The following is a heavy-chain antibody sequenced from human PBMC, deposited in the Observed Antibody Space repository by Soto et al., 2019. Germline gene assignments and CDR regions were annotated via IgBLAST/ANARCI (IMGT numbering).Heavy chain of an antibody. J-gene: IGHJ4*02. Sequence: GGSLRLSCAASGFTFSSYSMNWVRQAPGKGLEWVSSISSSSSYIYYADSVKGRFTISRDNAKSSLYLQMNSLRAEDTAVYYCARHHYSGSYYGRSGFFDYWGQGTLVTVSS. CDR2: ISSSSSYI. D-gene: IGHD1-26*01. CDR3: ARHHYSGSYYGRSGFFDY. V-gene: IGHV3-21*01. CDR1: GFTFSSYS.